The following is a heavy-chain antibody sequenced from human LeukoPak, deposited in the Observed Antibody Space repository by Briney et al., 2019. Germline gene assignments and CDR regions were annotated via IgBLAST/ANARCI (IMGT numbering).Heavy chain of an antibody. D-gene: IGHD2-21*01. V-gene: IGHV1-2*02. CDR2: INPNSGGT. J-gene: IGHJ4*02. CDR3: ARADRLHGGPYLIGP. CDR1: GYSFTDYY. Sequence: ASLKVSCKTSGYSFTDYYMSWVRQAPGQGLEWIGWINPNSGGTSSAQKFQGRVTMTRDTSINTDYMQVSWLTSDDAAIYYCARADRLHGGPYLIGPWGQGTLVTVSS.